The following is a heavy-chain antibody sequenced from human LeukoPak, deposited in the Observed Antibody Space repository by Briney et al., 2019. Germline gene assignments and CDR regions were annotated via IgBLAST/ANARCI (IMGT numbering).Heavy chain of an antibody. CDR3: ARESTTTGPNWCEL. Sequence: ASVKVTCKASGYTFTGYYMHWVRQAPGQGLEWMGWINPNSGGTNYAQKFQGRVTMTRDTSISTAYMELSRLRSDDTAVYYCARESTTTGPNWCELWGEGTLVTVSS. J-gene: IGHJ5*02. CDR2: INPNSGGT. CDR1: GYTFTGYY. V-gene: IGHV1-2*02. D-gene: IGHD1-1*01.